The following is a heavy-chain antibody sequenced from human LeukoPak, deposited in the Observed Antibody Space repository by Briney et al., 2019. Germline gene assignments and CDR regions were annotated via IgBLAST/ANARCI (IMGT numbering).Heavy chain of an antibody. CDR3: ARGLGSGWYFDY. CDR2: ISYDGSNK. Sequence: GRSLRLSCAASGFTFSSYAMHWVRQAPGKGLEWVAVISYDGSNKYYADSVKGRFTISRDNSKNTLYLQMNSLRAEDTAVYYCARGLGSGWYFDYWGQGTLVTVSS. CDR1: GFTFSSYA. D-gene: IGHD6-19*01. V-gene: IGHV3-30*04. J-gene: IGHJ4*02.